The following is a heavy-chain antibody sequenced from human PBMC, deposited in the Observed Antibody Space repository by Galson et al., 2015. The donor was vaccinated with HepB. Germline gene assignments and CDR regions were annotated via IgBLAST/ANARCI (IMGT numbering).Heavy chain of an antibody. D-gene: IGHD1-26*01. CDR2: ITVDAPNT. Sequence: SLRLSCAASGFTIGRYWIHWVRQVPGKGPVWISCITVDAPNTDFADSVKGRFALSRDNARNTVYLQMNSLTAGDTAVYHCARDGGGGTPFDCWGQGTLVTVSS. V-gene: IGHV3-74*01. CDR1: GFTIGRYW. CDR3: ARDGGGGTPFDC. J-gene: IGHJ4*02.